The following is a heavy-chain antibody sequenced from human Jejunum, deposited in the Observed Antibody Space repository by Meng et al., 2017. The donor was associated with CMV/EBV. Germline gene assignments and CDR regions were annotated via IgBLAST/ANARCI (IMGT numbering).Heavy chain of an antibody. CDR3: VKDRTPDGLFEFDF. CDR1: GFTFSSFA. D-gene: IGHD1-14*01. Sequence: SGFTFSSFAMTWVRQAPGKGLEWVSTISAADITYYADSLKCRFTISRDDSKNMVYLQMNSLRAEDTGIYYCVKDRTPDGLFEFDFWGQGTPVTVSS. CDR2: ISAADIT. V-gene: IGHV3-23*01. J-gene: IGHJ4*02.